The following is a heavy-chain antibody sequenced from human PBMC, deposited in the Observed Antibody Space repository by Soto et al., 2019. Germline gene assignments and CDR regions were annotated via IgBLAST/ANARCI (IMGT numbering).Heavy chain of an antibody. CDR3: VNDLLNCGSYYFDF. V-gene: IGHV3-23*01. CDR2: FSGIGGST. CDR1: GFTFSSYG. Sequence: GGSLRLSCAASGFTFSSYGMSWVRQAPGKGLEWVSAFSGIGGSTYYAHSVKGRCTTSRENSKNTLYLQMNSLRAEDTALYFCVNDLLNCGSYYFDFWGQGTLVTVSS. D-gene: IGHD2-15*01. J-gene: IGHJ4*02.